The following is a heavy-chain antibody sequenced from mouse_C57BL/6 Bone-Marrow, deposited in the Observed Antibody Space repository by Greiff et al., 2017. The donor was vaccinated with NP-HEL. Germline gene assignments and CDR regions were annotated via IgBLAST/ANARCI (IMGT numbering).Heavy chain of an antibody. J-gene: IGHJ2*01. CDR1: GYTFTSYW. V-gene: IGHV1-61*01. D-gene: IGHD1-1*01. Sequence: QVQLQQPGAELVRPGSSVKLSCKASGYTFTSYWMDWVKQRPGQGLEWIGNIYPSDSETHYNQKFKDKATLTVDKSSSTAYMQLSSLTSEDSAVYYCAISGFITTYYFDYWGQGTTLTVSS. CDR2: IYPSDSET. CDR3: AISGFITTYYFDY.